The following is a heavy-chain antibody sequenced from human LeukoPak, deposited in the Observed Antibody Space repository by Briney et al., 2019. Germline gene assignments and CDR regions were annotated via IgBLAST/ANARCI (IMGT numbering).Heavy chain of an antibody. D-gene: IGHD3-22*01. CDR2: INPNSGGT. CDR3: ARARTYDRWAFDI. CDR1: GYTFTSYA. J-gene: IGHJ3*02. Sequence: ASVKVSCKASGYTFTSYAMNWVRQAPGQGLEWMGWINPNSGGTNYAQKFQGRVTMTRDTSISTAYMELSRLRSDDTAVYYCARARTYDRWAFDIWGQGTMVTVSS. V-gene: IGHV1-2*02.